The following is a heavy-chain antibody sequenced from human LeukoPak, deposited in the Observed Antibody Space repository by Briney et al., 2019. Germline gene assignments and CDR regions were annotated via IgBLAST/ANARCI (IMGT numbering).Heavy chain of an antibody. J-gene: IGHJ4*02. D-gene: IGHD3-10*01. V-gene: IGHV1-8*03. CDR2: MNPNSGNT. CDR3: ARFYYGPGSHFDY. Sequence: ASVKVSCKASGYTFTSYDINWVRQATGQGLEWMGWMNPNSGNTGYAQKFQGRVTITRNTSISTAYMELSSLRSEDTAVYYCARFYYGPGSHFDYWGQGTLVTVSS. CDR1: GYTFTSYD.